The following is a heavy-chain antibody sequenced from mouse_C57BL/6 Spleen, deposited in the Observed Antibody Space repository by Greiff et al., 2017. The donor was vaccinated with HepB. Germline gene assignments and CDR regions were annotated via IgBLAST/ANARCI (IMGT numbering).Heavy chain of an antibody. Sequence: EVKLMESGEGLVKPGGSLKLSCAASGFTFSSYAMSWVRQTPEKRLEWVAYISSGGDYIYYADTVKGRFTISRDNARNTLYLQMSSLKSEDTAMYYCTRELRHYAMDYWGQGTSVTVSS. V-gene: IGHV5-9-1*02. J-gene: IGHJ4*01. CDR2: ISSGGDYI. CDR3: TRELRHYAMDY. CDR1: GFTFSSYA. D-gene: IGHD3-2*02.